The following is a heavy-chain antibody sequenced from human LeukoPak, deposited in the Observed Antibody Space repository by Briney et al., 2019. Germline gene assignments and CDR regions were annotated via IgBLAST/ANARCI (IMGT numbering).Heavy chain of an antibody. CDR1: GGSFSGYY. J-gene: IGHJ6*02. V-gene: IGHV4-34*01. CDR2: INHSGST. Sequence: SSETLSLTCAVYGGSFSGYYWSWIRQPPGKGLEWIGEINHSGSTNYNPSLKSRVTISVDTSKNQFSLKLSSVTAADTAVYYCARRLLIYYYYYGMDVWGQGTTVTVSS. CDR3: ARRLLIYYYYYGMDV.